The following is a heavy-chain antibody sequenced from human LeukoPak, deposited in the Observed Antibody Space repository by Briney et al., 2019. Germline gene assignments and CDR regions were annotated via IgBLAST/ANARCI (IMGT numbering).Heavy chain of an antibody. CDR3: ARERRTVTTFLIDY. J-gene: IGHJ4*02. CDR1: GGSISSGDYY. V-gene: IGHV4-30-4*01. CDR2: IYYSGST. D-gene: IGHD4-11*01. Sequence: SETLSLTCTVSGGSISSGDYYWSWIRQPPGKGLEWIGYIYYSGSTYYNPSLKSRVTISVDTSKNQFSLKLSSVTAADTAVCYCARERRTVTTFLIDYWGQGTLVTVSS.